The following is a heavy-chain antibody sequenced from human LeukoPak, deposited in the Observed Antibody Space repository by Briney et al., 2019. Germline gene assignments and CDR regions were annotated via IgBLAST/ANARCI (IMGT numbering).Heavy chain of an antibody. J-gene: IGHJ4*02. CDR3: EKGCCGSGWSDFDY. CDR1: GFSFSIYG. Sequence: GGSLRLSCAASGFSFSIYGMHWVRQAPGKGLEWVAFIRYDGSNKYYADSVKGRFTISRDNSKNTLYLQMNSLRAEDTAVYYCEKGCCGSGWSDFDYWGQGTLVTVSS. CDR2: IRYDGSNK. D-gene: IGHD6-19*01. V-gene: IGHV3-30*02.